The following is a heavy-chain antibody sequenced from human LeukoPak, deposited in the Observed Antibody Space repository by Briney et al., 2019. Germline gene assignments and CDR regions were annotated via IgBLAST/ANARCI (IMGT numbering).Heavy chain of an antibody. D-gene: IGHD3-22*01. CDR3: ARPSTYYYDSSGHGAFDI. CDR2: IYASGST. V-gene: IGHV4-61*02. J-gene: IGHJ3*02. Sequence: ASETLSLTCTVSGGSISNLNYYWSWIRQPAGKGLEWIGRIYASGSTSYNPSLKSRVTISADTSKNQFSLKLSSVTAADTAVYYCARPSTYYYDSSGHGAFDIWGQGTMVTVSS. CDR1: GGSISNLNYY.